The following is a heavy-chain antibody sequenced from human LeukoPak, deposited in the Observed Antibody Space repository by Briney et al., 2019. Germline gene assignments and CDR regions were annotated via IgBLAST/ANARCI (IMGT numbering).Heavy chain of an antibody. J-gene: IGHJ4*02. CDR1: GFSFGSYG. V-gene: IGHV3-30*03. Sequence: GGSLRLSCAASGFSFGSYGIHWVRQAPGKGLEWVADISHEGSYKSYADSVKGRFTISRDNSKNMVYLQLNSLRAEDTAVYYCARTREQWQVLDYWGQGTLVTVSS. D-gene: IGHD6-19*01. CDR2: ISHEGSYK. CDR3: ARTREQWQVLDY.